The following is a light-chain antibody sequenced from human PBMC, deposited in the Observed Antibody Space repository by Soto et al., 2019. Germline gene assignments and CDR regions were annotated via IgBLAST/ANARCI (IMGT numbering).Light chain of an antibody. V-gene: IGKV1-5*03. CDR1: QIISTW. Sequence: DIQMTQSPSTLSASVGDRVTITCRASQIISTWLAWYQQKPGKAPKLLIYKASSLEGGVPSRFSGSGSGTEFTLTISSLQPDDFATYYCQQYLNRWTFGQGTKVEIK. CDR3: QQYLNRWT. CDR2: KAS. J-gene: IGKJ1*01.